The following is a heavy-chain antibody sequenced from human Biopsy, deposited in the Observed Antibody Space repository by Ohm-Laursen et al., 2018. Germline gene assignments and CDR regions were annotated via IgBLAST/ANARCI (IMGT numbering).Heavy chain of an antibody. V-gene: IGHV4-59*01. J-gene: IGHJ5*02. Sequence: GTLSLTCSVSGGSTISYYWTWIRQPPGKELEWIGHVYNGGITNYNPSLKSRVTISKDTSKNQFSLQVNSVTAADTAVYYCARTPRDSFWSGSYKRGLWFDPWGRGTLVIVSS. D-gene: IGHD3-3*01. CDR2: VYNGGIT. CDR1: GGSTISYY. CDR3: ARTPRDSFWSGSYKRGLWFDP.